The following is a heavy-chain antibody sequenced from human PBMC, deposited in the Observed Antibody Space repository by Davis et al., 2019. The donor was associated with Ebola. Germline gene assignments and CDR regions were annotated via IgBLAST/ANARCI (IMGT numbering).Heavy chain of an antibody. CDR3: AKSTMIVGDWDFDY. J-gene: IGHJ4*02. Sequence: GGSLRLSCAGSGFTFGNYAMTWARQAPGKGPQWVGLICYYGSVKYYGDSVKGRFTISRDNSKNTLYLQMNSLRVEETAVYYCAKSTMIVGDWDFDYWGQGTLVTVSS. D-gene: IGHD3-22*01. V-gene: IGHV3-33*08. CDR1: GFTFGNYA. CDR2: ICYYGSVK.